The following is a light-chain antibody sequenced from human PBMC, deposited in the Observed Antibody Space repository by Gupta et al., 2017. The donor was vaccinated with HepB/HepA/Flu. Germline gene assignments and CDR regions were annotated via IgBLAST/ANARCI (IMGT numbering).Light chain of an antibody. CDR1: SSNIGNNY. V-gene: IGLV1-51*01. CDR2: QSD. CDR3: ATWDSSLNVWV. J-gene: IGLJ3*02. Sequence: QSVLTRPPSVSAAPGQKVAISCSGSSSNIGNNYISWFHQVPGTAPKLIIYQSDKRPSGIPDRFSGSKSGTSATLGITGLQTGDEADYYCATWDSSLNVWVFGGGTKLTVL.